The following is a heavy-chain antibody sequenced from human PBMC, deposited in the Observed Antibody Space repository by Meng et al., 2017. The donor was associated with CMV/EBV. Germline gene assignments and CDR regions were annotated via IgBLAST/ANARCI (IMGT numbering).Heavy chain of an antibody. D-gene: IGHD3-3*01. Sequence: GSLRLSCTVSGGSISSSSYYWGCIRQPPGKGLEWIGSIYYSGSTYYNPSLKSRVTISVDTSKNQFSLKLSSVTAADTAVYYCARGSRFLEWLLLGYFDYWGQGTLVTVSS. CDR1: GGSISSSSYY. J-gene: IGHJ4*02. CDR2: IYYSGST. CDR3: ARGSRFLEWLLLGYFDY. V-gene: IGHV4-39*07.